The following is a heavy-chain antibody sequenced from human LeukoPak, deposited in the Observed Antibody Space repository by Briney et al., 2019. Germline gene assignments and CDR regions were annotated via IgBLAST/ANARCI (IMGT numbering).Heavy chain of an antibody. CDR1: GVAFTIYP. J-gene: IGHJ3*02. CDR2: IRYDGSNK. V-gene: IGHV3-30*02. D-gene: IGHD1-26*01. Sequence: GGSLRLSCAATGVAFTIYPMHWVRQAPGKGLEWMSFIRYDGSNKDYADSVRGRFTISRDNSKNTLYLQMNSLRPEDTAVYYCAKDRRSETYSGDAFDIWGQGTMVTISS. CDR3: AKDRRSETYSGDAFDI.